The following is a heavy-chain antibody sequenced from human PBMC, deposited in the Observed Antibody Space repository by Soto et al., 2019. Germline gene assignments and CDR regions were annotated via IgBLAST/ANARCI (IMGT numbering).Heavy chain of an antibody. CDR3: ARGNRAFDY. CDR2: IRKKANSYTT. Sequence: EVQLVESGGGLVQPGGSLRLSCAASGFTFRDYYMDWVRQAPGKGLEWVGRIRKKANSYTTEYAASVKGRFTISRDDSMNSQYLQMNSLKTEDTAVYYCARGNRAFDYWGQGTLFTVCS. J-gene: IGHJ4*02. V-gene: IGHV3-72*01. CDR1: GFTFRDYY. D-gene: IGHD4-4*01.